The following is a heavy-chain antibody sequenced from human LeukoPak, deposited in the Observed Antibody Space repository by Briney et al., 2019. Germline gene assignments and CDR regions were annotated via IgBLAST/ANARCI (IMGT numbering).Heavy chain of an antibody. Sequence: GGSLRLSCAASGFTFSSYWMSWVRQAPGKGLDWVANIKQDGSEKYYVDSVKGRFTISRDNAKNSLYLQMNSLRAEDTAVYYCARGGDNSWYVPYYFDYWGQGTLVTVSS. V-gene: IGHV3-7*04. CDR3: ARGGDNSWYVPYYFDY. CDR2: IKQDGSEK. CDR1: GFTFSSYW. D-gene: IGHD6-13*01. J-gene: IGHJ4*02.